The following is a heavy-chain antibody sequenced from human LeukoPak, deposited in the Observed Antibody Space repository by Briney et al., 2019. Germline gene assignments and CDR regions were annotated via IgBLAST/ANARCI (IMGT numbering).Heavy chain of an antibody. CDR1: GGSISSSSHY. V-gene: IGHV4-39*07. J-gene: IGHJ4*02. Sequence: SETLSLTCTVSGGSISSSSHYWGWIRQSPGQGLEWIGSIFYSGSTFYNPSLKSRVTILVDTSKNEFSLKLSSVTAADTAVYYCARTTHYDSSGPYYWGQGTLVTVSS. CDR2: IFYSGST. D-gene: IGHD3-22*01. CDR3: ARTTHYDSSGPYY.